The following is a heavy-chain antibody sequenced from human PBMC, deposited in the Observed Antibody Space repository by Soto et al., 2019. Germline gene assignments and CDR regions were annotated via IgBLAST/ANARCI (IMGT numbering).Heavy chain of an antibody. D-gene: IGHD2-8*01. CDR3: VRLSGCSNGVCYRLEY. V-gene: IGHV5-51*01. CDR2: SYPGESDT. Sequence: GESLKISCKGSGYTFTSYWIGCVRQMPGKGLEGMGISYPGESDTRYSPSFQGQITISADKSISTAYLQWSSLKASDTAMYYCVRLSGCSNGVCYRLEYWGQGALVTVSS. CDR1: GYTFTSYW. J-gene: IGHJ4*02.